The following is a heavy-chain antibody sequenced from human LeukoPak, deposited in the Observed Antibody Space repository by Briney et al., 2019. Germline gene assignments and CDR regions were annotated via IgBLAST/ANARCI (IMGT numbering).Heavy chain of an antibody. J-gene: IGHJ2*01. CDR1: GFTFSSSD. Sequence: GGSLRLSCAASGFTFSSSDMVWVRQAPGEGLDWVSAISTDGVGTVYADSVKGRFTISRDNSKDTPSLQMNTLRAEDTAVYYCAKSRGNWYFDLWGRGTLVTVSS. CDR2: ISTDGVGT. CDR3: AKSRGNWYFDL. D-gene: IGHD3-10*01. V-gene: IGHV3-23*01.